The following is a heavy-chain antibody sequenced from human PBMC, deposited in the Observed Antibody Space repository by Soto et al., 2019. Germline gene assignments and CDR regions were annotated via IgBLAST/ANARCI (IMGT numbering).Heavy chain of an antibody. V-gene: IGHV3-23*01. D-gene: IGHD2-8*01. Sequence: VGSLRLSCEASGFTFINYDMSWVRQAPGKGLEWVSAITGSGRSTYYADSVKGRFTISRDNSKKTLYLQLTSLRAEDTAVYYCAKDGPVSTFDYWGQGTLVTVSS. CDR3: AKDGPVSTFDY. J-gene: IGHJ4*02. CDR1: GFTFINYD. CDR2: ITGSGRST.